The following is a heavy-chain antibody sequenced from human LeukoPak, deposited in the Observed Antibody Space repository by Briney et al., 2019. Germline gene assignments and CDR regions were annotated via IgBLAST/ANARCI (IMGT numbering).Heavy chain of an antibody. J-gene: IGHJ4*02. Sequence: SETLSLTCAVYGGSFSGYYWSWIRQPPGKGLEWIGEINHTGSTTYNPSLKSRVTISVDKSKNQFSLKLGSVTAADTAVYYCARGRFNWNYWGQGTQVTVSS. CDR2: INHTGST. V-gene: IGHV4-34*01. D-gene: IGHD1-20*01. CDR1: GGSFSGYY. CDR3: ARGRFNWNY.